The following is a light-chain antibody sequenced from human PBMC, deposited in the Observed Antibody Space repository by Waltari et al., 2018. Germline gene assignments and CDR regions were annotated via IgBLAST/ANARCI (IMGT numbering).Light chain of an antibody. Sequence: EIVLTQSPATLSVSPGGRATLSCRASQSVTPNLAWYQQRPGQAPSLLIYDASTRATGVPARFSGSRSGTEFTLTISSLQSTDFAVYYCQQYDDWSFGQGTKLEIK. J-gene: IGKJ2*01. V-gene: IGKV3-15*01. CDR2: DAS. CDR3: QQYDDWS. CDR1: QSVTPN.